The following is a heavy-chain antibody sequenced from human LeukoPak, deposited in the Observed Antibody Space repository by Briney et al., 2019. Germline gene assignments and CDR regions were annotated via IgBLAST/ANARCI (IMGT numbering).Heavy chain of an antibody. D-gene: IGHD6-6*01. V-gene: IGHV4-59*01. CDR2: IYYSGST. J-gene: IGHJ4*02. CDR3: AREGIYSSSSYFDY. CDR1: GGSISSYY. Sequence: SETLSLTCTVSGGSISSYYWSWIQQPPGKGLEWIGYIYYSGSTNYNPSLKSRVTMSLDTSKNQFSLTLSSVTAADTAVYYCAREGIYSSSSYFDYWGQGTLVTVSS.